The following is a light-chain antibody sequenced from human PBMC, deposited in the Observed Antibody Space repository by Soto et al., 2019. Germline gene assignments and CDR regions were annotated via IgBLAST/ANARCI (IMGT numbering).Light chain of an antibody. CDR1: SSDVGNYKL. CDR2: EGT. Sequence: QSALTQPASVSGSLGQSITISCTGTSSDVGNYKLVSWYQHHPGKAPKFIIYEGTKRPSGISNRFSGSKSGNTASLTISGLQADDEAIYYCASYTSTTTLVVFGGGTQLTVL. V-gene: IGLV2-14*02. CDR3: ASYTSTTTLVV. J-gene: IGLJ2*01.